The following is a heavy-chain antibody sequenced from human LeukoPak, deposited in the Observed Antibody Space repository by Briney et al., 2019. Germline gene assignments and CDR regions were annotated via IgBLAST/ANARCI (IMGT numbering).Heavy chain of an antibody. CDR3: ARGFTTGSSYYYYYMDV. D-gene: IGHD4-17*01. CDR2: IYYSGST. CDR1: GGSISSGGYY. V-gene: IGHV4-31*03. J-gene: IGHJ6*03. Sequence: PSETLSLTCTVSGGSISSGGYYWSWIRQHPGKGLEWIGYIYYSGSTYYNPSLKSRVTISVDTSKNQFSLKLSPVTAADTAVYYCARGFTTGSSYYYYYMDVWGKGTTVTVSS.